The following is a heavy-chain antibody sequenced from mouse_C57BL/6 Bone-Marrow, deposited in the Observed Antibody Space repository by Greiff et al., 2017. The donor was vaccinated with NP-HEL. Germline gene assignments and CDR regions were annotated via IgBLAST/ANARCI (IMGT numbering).Heavy chain of an antibody. CDR3: ARHSKGAMEY. J-gene: IGHJ4*01. D-gene: IGHD2-5*01. CDR1: GFTFSDYY. Sequence: EVQRVESGGGLVQPGGSLKLSCAASGFTFSDYYMYWVRQTPEKRLEWVAYISNGGGSTYYPDTVKGRVTISRDNAKNTLYLQMSRLKSEDTAMYYCARHSKGAMEYWGQGPSVTAAS. V-gene: IGHV5-12*01. CDR2: ISNGGGST.